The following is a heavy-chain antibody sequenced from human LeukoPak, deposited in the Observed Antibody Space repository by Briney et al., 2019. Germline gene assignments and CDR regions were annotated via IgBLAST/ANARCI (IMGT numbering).Heavy chain of an antibody. CDR2: TSYDGSNE. D-gene: IGHD6-13*01. CDR3: AKDSSRWGFDS. V-gene: IGHV3-30*18. Sequence: GGSLRLSCTASGVTLSRYGMHWVRQAPGKGLEWVAVTSYDGSNEYYAHPMKGRFTVSRDNSKNTLYLQMNGLRTEDSAVYCWAKDSSRWGFDSWGQGTLVAVSS. J-gene: IGHJ4*02. CDR1: GVTLSRYG.